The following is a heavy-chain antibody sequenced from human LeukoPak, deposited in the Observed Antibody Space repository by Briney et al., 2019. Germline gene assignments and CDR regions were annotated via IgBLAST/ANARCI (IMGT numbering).Heavy chain of an antibody. D-gene: IGHD3-10*01. Sequence: SETLSLTCAVYGGSFSGYYWSWIRQPAGKGLEWIGRIYNGGIITYNPSLKSRVTMSIDTSNNQFSLRLRFVTAADTAVYYCARDSGTTGEVKFDPWGQGTLVTVSS. CDR3: ARDSGTTGEVKFDP. J-gene: IGHJ5*02. V-gene: IGHV4-4*07. CDR1: GGSFSGYY. CDR2: IYNGGII.